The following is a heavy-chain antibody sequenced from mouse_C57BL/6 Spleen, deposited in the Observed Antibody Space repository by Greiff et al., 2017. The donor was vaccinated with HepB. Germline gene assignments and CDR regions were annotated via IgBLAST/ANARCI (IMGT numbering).Heavy chain of an antibody. D-gene: IGHD2-1*01. Sequence: VQLKESGAELVKPGASVKLSCTASGFNIKDYYMHWVKQRTEQGLEWIGRIDPEDGETKYAPKFQGKATITADTSSNTAYLQLSSLISEDTAVYYCARSVYYGNFLDYWGQGTTLTVSS. V-gene: IGHV14-2*01. CDR1: GFNIKDYY. CDR2: IDPEDGET. CDR3: ARSVYYGNFLDY. J-gene: IGHJ2*01.